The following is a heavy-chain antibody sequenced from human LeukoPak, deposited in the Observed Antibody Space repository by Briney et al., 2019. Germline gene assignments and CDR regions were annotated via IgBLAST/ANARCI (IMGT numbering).Heavy chain of an antibody. D-gene: IGHD5-24*01. Sequence: GGSLRLSCTASGFTFSSYAMSWVRQAPGKGLEWVSAISGSGDSTYYAASVKGRFTISRDNSRNTLYLQMNSLRAEDTAVYYCARWLQRPIDCWGQGTLVTVSS. CDR2: ISGSGDST. CDR3: ARWLQRPIDC. V-gene: IGHV3-23*01. J-gene: IGHJ4*02. CDR1: GFTFSSYA.